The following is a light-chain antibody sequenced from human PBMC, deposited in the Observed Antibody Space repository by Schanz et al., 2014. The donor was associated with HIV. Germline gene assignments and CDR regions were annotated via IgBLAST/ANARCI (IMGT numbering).Light chain of an antibody. CDR1: QSVLYNSNNRNY. Sequence: DIVMTQSPDSLAVSLGERATIHCKSSQSVLYNSNNRNYLAWYQQKAGQPPKLLIYWASTREFGVPDRFSGSGSGTDFTLTISSLQAEDVAVYYCQQYYRTPWTFGQGTKVEIK. J-gene: IGKJ1*01. CDR3: QQYYRTPWT. CDR2: WAS. V-gene: IGKV4-1*01.